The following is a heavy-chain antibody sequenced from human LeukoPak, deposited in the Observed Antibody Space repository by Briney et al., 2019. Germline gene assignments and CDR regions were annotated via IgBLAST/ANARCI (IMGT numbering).Heavy chain of an antibody. CDR2: IYYTGNT. CDR3: ARDRLQLQS. Sequence: SETLSLTCTVSGGSISSFYWSWIRQPPGKGLEWIGYIYYTGNTNYNPSLKSRVTISVDTSKNQFSLKLSSVTAADTAVYYCARDRLQLQSWGQGTLVTVSS. D-gene: IGHD5-24*01. J-gene: IGHJ5*02. CDR1: GGSISSFY. V-gene: IGHV4-59*01.